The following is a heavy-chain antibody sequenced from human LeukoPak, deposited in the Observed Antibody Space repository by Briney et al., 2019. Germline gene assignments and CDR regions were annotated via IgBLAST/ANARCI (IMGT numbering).Heavy chain of an antibody. Sequence: SGTLSLTCAVSGGSISSSNWWSWVRQPPGKGLEWVGEIHHTGSTNYNPSLKSRVTISVDKSKNQLSLKLSSVTAADTAVYYCARDGSSSPEPSYYYYYMDVWGKGTTVTVSS. J-gene: IGHJ6*03. CDR3: ARDGSSSPEPSYYYYYMDV. V-gene: IGHV4-4*02. D-gene: IGHD6-6*01. CDR1: GGSISSSNW. CDR2: IHHTGST.